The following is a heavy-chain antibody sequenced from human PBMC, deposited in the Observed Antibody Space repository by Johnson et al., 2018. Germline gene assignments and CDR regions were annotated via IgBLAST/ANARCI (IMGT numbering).Heavy chain of an antibody. CDR3: ANVGQSGSGSSAYYYYGMDV. J-gene: IGHJ6*02. CDR2: IYSGGST. Sequence: EVQLVESGGGLIQPGGSLRLSCAASGFTISSNYMSWVRQAPGKGLERVSVIYSGGSTYYADSVKGRFTISRDKSKNMLYLQMNSLRAEATAVYYCANVGQSGSGSSAYYYYGMDVWGQGTTVTVSS. CDR1: GFTISSNY. V-gene: IGHV3-53*01. D-gene: IGHD6-6*01.